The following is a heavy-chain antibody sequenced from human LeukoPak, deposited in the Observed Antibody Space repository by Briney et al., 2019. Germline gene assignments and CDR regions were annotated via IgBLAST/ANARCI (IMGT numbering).Heavy chain of an antibody. CDR1: GFNFRAYW. D-gene: IGHD6-13*01. V-gene: IGHV3-21*01. Sequence: PGGSLRLSCTTSGFNFRAYWMGWVRQAPGKGLEWVSSIDFTSRYIYNADSVKGRFTTSRDNAKNSLDLQMNSLKVEDTAVYYCATPAAGPGAEYSLYWGQGTLVIVSS. J-gene: IGHJ1*01. CDR3: ATPAAGPGAEYSLY. CDR2: IDFTSRYI.